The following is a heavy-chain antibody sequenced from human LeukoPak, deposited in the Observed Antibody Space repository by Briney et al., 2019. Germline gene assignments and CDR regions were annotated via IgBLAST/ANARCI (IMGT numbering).Heavy chain of an antibody. CDR2: ISSSGSTI. CDR1: GFTFSDYY. D-gene: IGHD3-10*01. J-gene: IGHJ4*02. V-gene: IGHV3-11*01. Sequence: GGSLRLSCAASGFTFSDYYMSWIRQAPGKGLEGVSYISSSGSTIYYADSVKGRFTISRDNAKNSLYLQMDSLRAEDTAVYYCSREGVRGVQDYWGQGTLVTVSS. CDR3: SREGVRGVQDY.